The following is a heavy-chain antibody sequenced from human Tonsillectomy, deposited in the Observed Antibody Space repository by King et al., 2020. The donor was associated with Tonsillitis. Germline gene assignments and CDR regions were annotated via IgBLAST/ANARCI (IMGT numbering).Heavy chain of an antibody. CDR3: ATPGTDSSGYQYFDY. CDR2: INAYNGNT. D-gene: IGHD3-22*01. CDR1: GYTFNSFG. Sequence: QVQLVESGAEVKKPGASVKVSCKASGYTFNSFGITWVRQAPGQGLEWMGWINAYNGNTNYAQKLQDRVTLTTDTSTSTAYMELRSLRSDDTAVYSCATPGTDSSGYQYFDYWGQGTLVTVSS. V-gene: IGHV1-18*01. J-gene: IGHJ4*02.